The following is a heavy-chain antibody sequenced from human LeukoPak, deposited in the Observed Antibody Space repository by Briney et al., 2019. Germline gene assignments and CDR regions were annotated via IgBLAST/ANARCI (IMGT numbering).Heavy chain of an antibody. Sequence: SETLSLTCAVSGGSISSGGYSWSWIRQPPGKGLEWIGYIYHSGSTYYNPSLKNRVTISVDRSKNQFSLKLSSVTAADTAVYYCARVRSPLNTMIVVGDAFDIWGQGTMVTVSS. CDR1: GGSISSGGYS. J-gene: IGHJ3*02. CDR3: ARVRSPLNTMIVVGDAFDI. V-gene: IGHV4-30-2*01. CDR2: IYHSGST. D-gene: IGHD3-22*01.